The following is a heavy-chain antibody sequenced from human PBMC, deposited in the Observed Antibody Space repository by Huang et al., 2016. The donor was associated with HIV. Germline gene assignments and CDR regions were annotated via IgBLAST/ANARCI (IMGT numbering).Heavy chain of an antibody. Sequence: EVQLVQSGAEVKKPGESLKISCRVSGYSFSSYWIGWVRQMPGRGLEWMGVIYPADSDIKYSPSFKEQVIISVDKSFDIAYLQWRGLRASDTATYYCARQHTGYHIFDLWGQGTTVTVSS. J-gene: IGHJ6*02. CDR1: GYSFSSYW. D-gene: IGHD3-9*01. V-gene: IGHV5-51*01. CDR3: ARQHTGYHIFDL. CDR2: IYPADSDI.